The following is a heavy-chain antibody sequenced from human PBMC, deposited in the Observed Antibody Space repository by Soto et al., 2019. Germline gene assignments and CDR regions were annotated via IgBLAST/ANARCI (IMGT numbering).Heavy chain of an antibody. J-gene: IGHJ4*02. Sequence: EMQLLESGGGLVQPGGSLRLSCAASGFTFSNFAMSWVRQAPGKGLEWVSLISGSGASTSYADSVKGRFTVSRDNSKNTLCLQMNTLRADDTAVYYCAIDRSYSSDWAVTPFDYWGQGTLVTVSS. V-gene: IGHV3-23*01. CDR3: AIDRSYSSDWAVTPFDY. CDR1: GFTFSNFA. CDR2: ISGSGAST. D-gene: IGHD6-19*01.